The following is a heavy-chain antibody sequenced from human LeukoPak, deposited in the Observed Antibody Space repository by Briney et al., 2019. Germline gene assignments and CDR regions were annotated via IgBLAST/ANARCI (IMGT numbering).Heavy chain of an antibody. D-gene: IGHD6-13*01. CDR1: GYTFTSYY. V-gene: IGHV1-46*01. CDR3: ARALAGTLDF. Sequence: GASVKVSCKASGYTFTSYYMHWVRQAPGQGLECMGMLNPSGGSTRYAQKFQGRVTMTRDTSTNTVYLELSSLRSEDTAVYYCARALAGTLDFWGQGTLVAVSS. J-gene: IGHJ4*02. CDR2: LNPSGGST.